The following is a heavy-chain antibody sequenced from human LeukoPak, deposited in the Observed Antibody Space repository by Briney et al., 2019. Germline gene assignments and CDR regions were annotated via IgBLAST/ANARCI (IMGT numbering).Heavy chain of an antibody. V-gene: IGHV4-61*09. CDR1: GASISSDAHY. CDR2: ISSSGST. J-gene: IGHJ6*03. D-gene: IGHD6-6*01. Sequence: SETLSLTCTFPGASISSDAHYWNWIRQPAGRGLEWIGHISSSGSTNYNPSLKSRVTISVDTSDNQFSLKLSSVTAADTAVYYCARDSREYSTSSFSLVFYYYMDVWGKGTTVTVS. CDR3: ARDSREYSTSSFSLVFYYYMDV.